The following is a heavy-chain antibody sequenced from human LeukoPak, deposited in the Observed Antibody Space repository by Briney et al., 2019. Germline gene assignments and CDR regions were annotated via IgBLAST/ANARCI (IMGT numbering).Heavy chain of an antibody. V-gene: IGHV4-30-4*08. CDR1: GGSISSGDYY. J-gene: IGHJ4*02. CDR2: IYYSGST. Sequence: PSQTLSLTCTVSGGSISSGDYYWSWIRQPPGKGLEWIGYIYYSGSTYYNPSLKSRVTISVDTSKNQFSLKLSSVTAADPAVYYCAREAPQLRLFDYWGQGTLVTVSS. CDR3: AREAPQLRLFDY. D-gene: IGHD2-2*01.